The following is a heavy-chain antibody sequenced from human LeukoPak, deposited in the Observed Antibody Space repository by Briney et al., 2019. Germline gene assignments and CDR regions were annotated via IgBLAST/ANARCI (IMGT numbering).Heavy chain of an antibody. CDR3: AREHDSSGYYDRFQH. Sequence: GASVKVSCKASGYTFTGYYMHWGRQAPGQGLEWMGWINPNSGGTNYAQKFQGRVTMTRDTSISTAYMELSRLRSDDTAVYYCAREHDSSGYYDRFQHWGQGTLVTVSS. D-gene: IGHD3-22*01. CDR2: INPNSGGT. J-gene: IGHJ1*01. CDR1: GYTFTGYY. V-gene: IGHV1-2*02.